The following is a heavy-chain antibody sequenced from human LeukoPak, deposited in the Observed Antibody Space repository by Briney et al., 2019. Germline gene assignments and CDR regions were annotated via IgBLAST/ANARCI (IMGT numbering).Heavy chain of an antibody. CDR3: ARWAVVGATKGFDY. V-gene: IGHV4-59*01. Sequence: MSSETLSLTCTVSDGSISSYYWSWIRQPPGKGLECIGYMYYGGSANYNPSLKSRVTISVDTSKNQFSLKLSSVTAADTAVYYCARWAVVGATKGFDYWGQGTLVTVSS. D-gene: IGHD1-26*01. J-gene: IGHJ4*02. CDR1: DGSISSYY. CDR2: MYYGGSA.